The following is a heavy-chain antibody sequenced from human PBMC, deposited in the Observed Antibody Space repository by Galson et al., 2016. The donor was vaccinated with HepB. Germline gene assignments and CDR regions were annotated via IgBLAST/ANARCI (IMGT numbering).Heavy chain of an antibody. J-gene: IGHJ4*02. CDR1: GFSITTPSVG. V-gene: IGHV2-5*02. CDR3: AHTWGTAPLHDY. CDR2: IYWDDDK. Sequence: PALVKPTQTLTLTCTFSGFSITTPSVGVAWIRQPPGKALEWLALIYWDDDKRYSPSLKTRLTITKDSSKNQVALTMTNMDPVDTATYYCAHTWGTAPLHDYWGQGTPVIVSS. D-gene: IGHD7-27*01.